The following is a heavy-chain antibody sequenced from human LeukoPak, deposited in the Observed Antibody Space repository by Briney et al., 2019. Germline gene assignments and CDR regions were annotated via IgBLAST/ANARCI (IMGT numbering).Heavy chain of an antibody. D-gene: IGHD5-18*01. J-gene: IGHJ6*02. CDR2: ISGSGGST. CDR1: GFTFSSYA. Sequence: PGGSLRLSCAASGFTFSSYAMSWVRQAPGKGLEWVSAISGSGGSTYYADPVKGRFTISRDNSKNTLYLQMNSLRAEDTAVYYCAKDPRYSYGSKGAVAGMDVWGQGTTVTVSS. CDR3: AKDPRYSYGSKGAVAGMDV. V-gene: IGHV3-23*01.